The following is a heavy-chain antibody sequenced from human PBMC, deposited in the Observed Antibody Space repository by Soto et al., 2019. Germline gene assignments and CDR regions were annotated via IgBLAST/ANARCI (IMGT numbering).Heavy chain of an antibody. CDR2: IIPIFGTA. J-gene: IGHJ5*02. CDR1: GGTFSSYA. V-gene: IGHV1-69*13. D-gene: IGHD2-2*02. Sequence: GASVKVSCKASGGTFSSYAISWVRQAPGQGLEWMGGIIPIFGTANYAQKFQGRVTITADESTSTAYMELSSLRSEDTAVYYCARYCSSTRRYTGGFDPWGQGTLVTVSS. CDR3: ARYCSSTRRYTGGFDP.